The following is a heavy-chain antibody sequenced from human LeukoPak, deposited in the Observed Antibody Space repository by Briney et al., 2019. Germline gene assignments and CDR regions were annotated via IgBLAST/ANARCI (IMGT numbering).Heavy chain of an antibody. CDR2: ISYDGSNK. V-gene: IGHV3-30-3*01. Sequence: GGSLRLSCAASGFTFSSYAMHWVRQAPGKGLEWVAVISYDGSNKYYADSVKGRFTISRDNSKNTLYLQMNSLRAEDTAVYYCARATKWLKWLLIYWGQGTLVTVSS. J-gene: IGHJ4*02. CDR1: GFTFSSYA. CDR3: ARATKWLKWLLIY. D-gene: IGHD3-22*01.